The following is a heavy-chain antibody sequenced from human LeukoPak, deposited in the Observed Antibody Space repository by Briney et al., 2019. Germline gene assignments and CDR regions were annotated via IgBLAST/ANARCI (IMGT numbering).Heavy chain of an antibody. V-gene: IGHV1-69*04. CDR1: GGTFSSYA. D-gene: IGHD3-22*01. CDR3: ARTYYYDSSGYGHRYYFDY. CDR2: IIPILGIA. Sequence: SVKVSSKASGGTFSSYAISWVRQAPGQGLEWMGRIIPILGIANYAQKFQGRVTITADKSTSTAYMELSSLRSEDTAVYYCARTYYYDSSGYGHRYYFDYWGQGTLVTVSS. J-gene: IGHJ4*02.